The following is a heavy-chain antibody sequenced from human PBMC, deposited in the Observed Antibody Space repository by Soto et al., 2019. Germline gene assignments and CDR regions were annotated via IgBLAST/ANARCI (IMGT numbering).Heavy chain of an antibody. Sequence: EVQLSESGGGLVQPGGSLRLSCAATGFTFSTNGMSWVRQAPGKGLEWVSSFSGSGKETWYADSLKGRFTISRDSSQNTVVLHCNSLRGEDTALYSCAGHGGYSYLGQGTLVTVSS. CDR2: FSGSGKET. J-gene: IGHJ4*02. CDR1: GFTFSTNG. CDR3: AGHGGYSY. V-gene: IGHV3-23*01. D-gene: IGHD6-25*01.